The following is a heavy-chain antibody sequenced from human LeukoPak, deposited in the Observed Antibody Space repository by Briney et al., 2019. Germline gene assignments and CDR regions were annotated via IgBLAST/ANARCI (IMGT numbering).Heavy chain of an antibody. CDR2: INPNSGGT. Sequence: ASVKVSCKASGYTFTCYYMHWVRQAPGQGLEWMGWINPNSGGTNYAQKFQGRVTMTRDTSISTAYMELSRLRSDDTAVYYCARVVPAASDAFDIWGQGTMVTVSS. V-gene: IGHV1-2*02. J-gene: IGHJ3*02. D-gene: IGHD2-2*01. CDR1: GYTFTCYY. CDR3: ARVVPAASDAFDI.